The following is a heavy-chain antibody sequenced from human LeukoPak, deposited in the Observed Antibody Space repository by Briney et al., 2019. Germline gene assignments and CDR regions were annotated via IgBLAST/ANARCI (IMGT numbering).Heavy chain of an antibody. D-gene: IGHD3-9*01. J-gene: IGHJ4*01. V-gene: IGHV3-30*04. CDR3: VRDLTSGARFDF. CDR2: ISSDGNTQ. CDR1: GFTFTDYA. Sequence: GGSLRLSCVASGFTFTDYAFNWVRQTPGKGMEWVAIISSDGNTQSYADPLKGRFTISRDNFRDTVFLELTTLRPEDTGLYYCVRDLTSGARFDFWGPGTLVTVSS.